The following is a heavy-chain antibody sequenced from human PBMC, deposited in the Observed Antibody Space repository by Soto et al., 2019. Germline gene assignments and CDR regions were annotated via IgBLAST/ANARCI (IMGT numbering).Heavy chain of an antibody. CDR2: IYHSGST. V-gene: IGHV4-4*02. J-gene: IGHJ3*02. CDR3: ARVQAERPRNAFDI. CDR1: SGSISSSNW. Sequence: PSETLSLTCAVSSGSISSSNWWSWVRQPPGKGLEWIGEIYHSGSTNYNPSLKSRVTISVDKSKNQFSLKLSSVTAADTAVYYCARVQAERPRNAFDIWGQGTMVTVSS.